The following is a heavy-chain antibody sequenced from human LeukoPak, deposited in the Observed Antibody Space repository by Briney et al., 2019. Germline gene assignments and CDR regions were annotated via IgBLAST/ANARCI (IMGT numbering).Heavy chain of an antibody. J-gene: IGHJ4*02. CDR3: ARTCERDLDS. CDR1: GFTFSSYH. Sequence: GGSLRLSCAASGFTFSSYHMNWVRQAPGKGLEWVSYISIISSTIYYADSVKGRFTISRDDAKNSVYLQMNSLRAEDTAVYYCARTCERDLDSWGQGTLVTVSS. CDR2: ISIISSTI. V-gene: IGHV3-48*01.